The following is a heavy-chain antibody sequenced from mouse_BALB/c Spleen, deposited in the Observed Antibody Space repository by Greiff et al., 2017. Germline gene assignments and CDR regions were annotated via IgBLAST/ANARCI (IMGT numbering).Heavy chain of an antibody. CDR3: TRGSYYGSSWYFDV. Sequence: EVQLQQSGTVLARPGASVTMSCKASGYTFTSYWMHWVKQRPGQGLEWMGAIDPGNSDTSYNQKFKGKAKLTAVTSTSTTYMELSSLTNEDAAVYYCTRGSYYGSSWYFDVWGAGTTVTVSS. V-gene: IGHV1-5*01. CDR1: GYTFTSYW. J-gene: IGHJ1*01. CDR2: IDPGNSDT. D-gene: IGHD1-1*01.